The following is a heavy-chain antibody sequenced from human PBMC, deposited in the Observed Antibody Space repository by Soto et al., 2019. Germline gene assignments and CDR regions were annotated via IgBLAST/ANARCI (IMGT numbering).Heavy chain of an antibody. CDR3: AREKDSTMGPSFDS. J-gene: IGHJ4*02. CDR2: IWYDGSNK. V-gene: IGHV3-33*08. D-gene: IGHD5-18*01. Sequence: QVQMVESGGGVVQPGTSLRLSCAASGFTFSSYGMHWVRQAPGKGLEWVAVIWYDGSNKDYADSVKGRFTISRDNSKNTLYLQINTLRAEDTAVYYCAREKDSTMGPSFDSWGQGTLVTVSS. CDR1: GFTFSSYG.